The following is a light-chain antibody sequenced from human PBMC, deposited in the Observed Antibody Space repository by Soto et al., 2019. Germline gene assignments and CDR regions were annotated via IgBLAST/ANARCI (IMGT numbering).Light chain of an antibody. J-gene: IGLJ2*01. V-gene: IGLV1-44*01. CDR1: SSNIGSNP. Sequence: QAVVTQPPSASGTPGQRVTISCSGSSSNIGSNPVSWYQQLPGTAPKSLIYSDNQRPSGVPDRISGSRSGTSASLAISGLQSEEEAEYYCAAWDDSLRGRVFGGGTKVTVL. CDR2: SDN. CDR3: AAWDDSLRGRV.